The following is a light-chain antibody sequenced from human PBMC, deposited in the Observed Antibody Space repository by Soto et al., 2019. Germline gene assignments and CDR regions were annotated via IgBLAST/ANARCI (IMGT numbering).Light chain of an antibody. J-gene: IGKJ1*01. CDR1: QSVRSN. CDR2: GAS. V-gene: IGKV3-15*01. CDR3: HQYDKWPRT. Sequence: EVVVTQSPATLSVSPGERATLSCRASQSVRSNLGWYQQKPGQAPRLLIYGASTRATGIPARFSGSGSGTEFTITISSLQSEDFAVYYCHQYDKWPRTFGQGTKVEIK.